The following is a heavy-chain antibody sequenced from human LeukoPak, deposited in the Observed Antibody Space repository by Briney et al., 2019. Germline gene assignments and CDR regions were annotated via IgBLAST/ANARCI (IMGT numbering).Heavy chain of an antibody. CDR1: GFTFSSYS. Sequence: GGSLRLSCAASGFTFSSYSMNWVRQAPGKGLEWVSYISSSSSTIYYADSVKGRFTISRDNAKNSLYLQMNSLRDEDTAVYYCARSDPYYDFWSGYSSDAFDIWGQGTMVTVSS. J-gene: IGHJ3*02. CDR3: ARSDPYYDFWSGYSSDAFDI. V-gene: IGHV3-48*02. CDR2: ISSSSSTI. D-gene: IGHD3-3*01.